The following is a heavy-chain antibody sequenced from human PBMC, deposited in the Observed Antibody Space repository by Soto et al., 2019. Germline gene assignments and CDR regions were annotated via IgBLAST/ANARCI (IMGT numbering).Heavy chain of an antibody. V-gene: IGHV1-3*01. CDR1: GYTSTSYA. J-gene: IGHJ4*02. Sequence: ASVKVSCKASGYTSTSYAMNWVRQAPGQRLEWMGWINAGNGNTKYSQKFQGRVTITRDTSASTAYMELSSRGSEAKAVYYCASGGPIGFFGLVIQHYDYWGQGTLDTVSS. D-gene: IGHD3-3*01. CDR2: INAGNGNT. CDR3: ASGGPIGFFGLVIQHYDY.